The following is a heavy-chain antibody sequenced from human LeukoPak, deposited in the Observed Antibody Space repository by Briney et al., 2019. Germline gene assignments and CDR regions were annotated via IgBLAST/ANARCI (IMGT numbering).Heavy chain of an antibody. CDR2: IKQDGREK. CDR1: GCTFSSYW. D-gene: IGHD3-3*01. CDR3: ARGFLECLLGGARAFDI. V-gene: IGHV3-7*01. Sequence: PGGSLRLSCAGSGCTFSSYWMSWVRQAPGKGLEGVANIKQDGREKYYEDSVKGRFTISRDNAKNSLYLQMKSLRAEDTAVHYCARGFLECLLGGARAFDIWGQGTTVTVAS. J-gene: IGHJ3*02.